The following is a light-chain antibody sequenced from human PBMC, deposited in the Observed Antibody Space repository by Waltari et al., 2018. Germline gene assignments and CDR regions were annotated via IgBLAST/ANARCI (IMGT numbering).Light chain of an antibody. J-gene: IGKJ2*01. CDR3: QQFGSSVLYT. CDR1: QTVSRSR. Sequence: EVVLTQSPGTLSLSPGERATLSCRASQTVSRSRIAWYLQKPGQAPRLLIYCASGRATDTPDRFSGSGSGTDFSLTISRVEPEDFAVYYCQQFGSSVLYTFGQGTKLEIK. V-gene: IGKV3-20*01. CDR2: CAS.